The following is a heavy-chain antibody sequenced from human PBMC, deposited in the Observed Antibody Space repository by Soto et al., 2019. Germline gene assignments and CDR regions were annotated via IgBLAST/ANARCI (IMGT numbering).Heavy chain of an antibody. J-gene: IGHJ4*02. D-gene: IGHD1-26*01. CDR2: IRYDGSNI. CDR1: GNIFNGYG. Sequence: VQLVESGGGVVQPGGSLRLSCAASGNIFNGYGMHWVRQPPGKGLEGVAVIRYDGSNIFYADSVKGRFTISRDNSKNRLYLQRNSLRAEDTAVYYCARDGVGDTTVFGYNDYWGKGTLVTVSS. V-gene: IGHV3-33*01. CDR3: ARDGVGDTTVFGYNDY.